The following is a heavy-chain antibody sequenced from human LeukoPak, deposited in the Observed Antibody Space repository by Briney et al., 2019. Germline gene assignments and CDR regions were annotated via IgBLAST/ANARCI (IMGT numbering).Heavy chain of an antibody. CDR2: ISGSGGST. J-gene: IGHJ4*02. Sequence: GGSLRLSCAASGFTFSSYAMSWVRQAPGKGLEWVSAISGSGGSTYYADSVKGRFTISRDNAKNSLYLQMNSLRAEDTAVYYCARIFGAATIDYWGQGTLVTVSS. CDR3: ARIFGAATIDY. D-gene: IGHD2-15*01. V-gene: IGHV3-23*01. CDR1: GFTFSSYA.